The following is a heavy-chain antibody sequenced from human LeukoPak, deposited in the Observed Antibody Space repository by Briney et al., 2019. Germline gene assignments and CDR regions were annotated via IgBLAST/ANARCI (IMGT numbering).Heavy chain of an antibody. V-gene: IGHV3-48*01. CDR3: ARDGTAAFEYGMDV. CDR2: ISSSTTNM. Sequence: GGSLRLSCAASGFTFSTYSMNWVRQAPGKGLEWVSYISSSTTNMYYADSVKGRFTISRDNAKNSLYLQMNSLRAEDTAVYYCARDGTAAFEYGMDVWGQGTTVTVSS. CDR1: GFTFSTYS. J-gene: IGHJ6*02. D-gene: IGHD6-13*01.